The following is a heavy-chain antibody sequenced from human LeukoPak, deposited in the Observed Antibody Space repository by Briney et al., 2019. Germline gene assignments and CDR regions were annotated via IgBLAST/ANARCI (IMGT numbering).Heavy chain of an antibody. CDR3: ARDQGNTAMVNAFDI. CDR1: GYTFTDYY. CDR2: INPNSGGT. Sequence: ASVKVSCKASGYTFTDYYIHWVRQAPGQGLEWMGWINPNSGGTNYAQKFQGRVTMTRDTSISTAYMELSRLRSDDTAVYYCARDQGNTAMVNAFDIWGQGTMVTVSS. D-gene: IGHD5-18*01. J-gene: IGHJ3*02. V-gene: IGHV1-2*02.